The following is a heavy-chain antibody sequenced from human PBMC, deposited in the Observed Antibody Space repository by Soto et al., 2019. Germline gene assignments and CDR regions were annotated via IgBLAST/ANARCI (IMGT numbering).Heavy chain of an antibody. D-gene: IGHD6-13*01. CDR3: ASREIEGSSHYYYGMDV. Sequence: QVQLVQSGAEVKKPGASVKVSCKASSYTFTSYGISWVRQAPGQGLEWMGWISAYNGNTNYAQKLQGRVTMTTDTSTSTAYMELRSLRSDDTAVYYCASREIEGSSHYYYGMDVWGQGTTVTVSS. CDR1: SYTFTSYG. J-gene: IGHJ6*02. CDR2: ISAYNGNT. V-gene: IGHV1-18*04.